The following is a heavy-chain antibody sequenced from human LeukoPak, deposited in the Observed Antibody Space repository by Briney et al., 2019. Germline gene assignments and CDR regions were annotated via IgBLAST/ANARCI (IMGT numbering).Heavy chain of an antibody. V-gene: IGHV6-1*01. Sequence: SQTLSLTCAISGDSVSSNSAAWNWIRQSPSRGLEWLGRTYYRSKWYNDYAVSVKSRITINPDTSKDQFSLQLNSVTPEDTAVYYCARAFRYPMDTAMVTFDYWGQGTLVTVSS. CDR2: TYYRSKWYN. D-gene: IGHD5-18*01. J-gene: IGHJ4*02. CDR1: GDSVSSNSAA. CDR3: ARAFRYPMDTAMVTFDY.